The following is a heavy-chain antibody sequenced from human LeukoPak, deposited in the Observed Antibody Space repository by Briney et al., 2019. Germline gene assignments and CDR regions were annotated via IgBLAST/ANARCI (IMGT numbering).Heavy chain of an antibody. J-gene: IGHJ6*02. V-gene: IGHV4-59*01. D-gene: IGHD6-13*01. CDR3: ARGIYGYSSSWYYYYGMDV. CDR1: GGSISSYY. CDR2: IYYSGST. Sequence: SETLSLTCTVSGGSISSYYWSWIRQPPGKGLEWIGYIYYSGSTNYNPSLKSRVTISVDTSKNQFSLKLSSVTAADTAVYYCARGIYGYSSSWYYYYGMDVWGQGTTVTVSS.